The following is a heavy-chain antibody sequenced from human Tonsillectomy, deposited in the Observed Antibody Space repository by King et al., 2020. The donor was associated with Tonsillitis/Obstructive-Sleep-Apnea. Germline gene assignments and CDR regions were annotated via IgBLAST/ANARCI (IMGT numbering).Heavy chain of an antibody. Sequence: VQLVESGGGLVKPGESLRLSCAASEFTFSSYSMEWVRQAPGKGLEWVSSITPTNTYIYYADSVKGRFTIARDNAKNSLYLQMNSLRVEDTAVYYCARLMRSTETGDYYYYMDVWGKGTTVTVSS. J-gene: IGHJ6*03. V-gene: IGHV3-21*01. CDR3: ARLMRSTETGDYYYYMDV. CDR1: EFTFSSYS. CDR2: ITPTNTYI.